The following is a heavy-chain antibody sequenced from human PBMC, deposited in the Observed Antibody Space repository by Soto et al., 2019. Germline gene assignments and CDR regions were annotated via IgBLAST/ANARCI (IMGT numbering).Heavy chain of an antibody. D-gene: IGHD2-2*01. CDR2: ISTYNDNT. CDR3: ARDLGYCSRASCTRNWFDS. J-gene: IGHJ5*01. CDR1: GYTFPSNG. Sequence: ASVKVSCKASGYTFPSNGISWVRQAPGQGLEWMGWISTYNDNTNYAQKLQGRVTMTTDTSTSTAYMELRSLRSDDTAVYYCARDLGYCSRASCTRNWFDSWGQGTLVTVSS. V-gene: IGHV1-18*01.